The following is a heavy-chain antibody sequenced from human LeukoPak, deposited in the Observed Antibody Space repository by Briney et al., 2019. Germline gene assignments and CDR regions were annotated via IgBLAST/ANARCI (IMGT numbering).Heavy chain of an antibody. D-gene: IGHD3-9*01. CDR2: IRYDGSNK. J-gene: IGHJ5*02. CDR3: AKGRRYNILTGYYVYEGVP. Sequence: GGSLRLSCAASGFTFSSYGMHWVRQAPGKGLEWVAFIRYDGSNKYYADSVKGRFTISRDNSKNTLYLHMNSLRAEDTAVYYCAKGRRYNILTGYYVYEGVPWGQGTLVTVSS. CDR1: GFTFSSYG. V-gene: IGHV3-30*02.